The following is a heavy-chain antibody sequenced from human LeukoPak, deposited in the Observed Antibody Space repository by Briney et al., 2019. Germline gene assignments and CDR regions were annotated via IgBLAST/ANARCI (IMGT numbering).Heavy chain of an antibody. J-gene: IGHJ4*02. CDR3: ARSKNYYDSSGPLDY. CDR1: GYTFTGYY. Sequence: GASVKVSCKASGYTFTGYYMHWVRQAPGQGLEWMGWINPNSGGTNYAQKFQGRVTMTRDTSISTAYMELSRLRSDDTAVYYCARSKNYYDSSGPLDYWGQGTLVTVSS. D-gene: IGHD3-22*01. CDR2: INPNSGGT. V-gene: IGHV1-2*02.